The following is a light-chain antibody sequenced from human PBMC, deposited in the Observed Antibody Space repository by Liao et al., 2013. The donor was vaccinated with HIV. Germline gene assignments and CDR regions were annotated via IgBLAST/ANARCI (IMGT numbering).Light chain of an antibody. CDR2: YDS. V-gene: IGLV3-21*04. Sequence: SYVLTQPPSVSVAPGKTASITCGENNLGSKSVHWYQQKPGQAPVLVIYYDSDRPSGIPERFSGSNSGNTATLTISRVEAGDEADYYCQVWDSSSDHVVFGGGTKLTVL. CDR1: NLGSKS. CDR3: QVWDSSSDHVV. J-gene: IGLJ2*01.